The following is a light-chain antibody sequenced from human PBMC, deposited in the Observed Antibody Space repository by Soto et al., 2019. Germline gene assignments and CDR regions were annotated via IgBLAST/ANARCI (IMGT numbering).Light chain of an antibody. CDR2: DAS. Sequence: LSLSPAPLALSSGGRSTLSCRAGQSVSSYLAWYQQEPGQAPRLLIYDASNGATGIPARFSGSGSGTDFTLTISSLQPEDCAVYYCQQFSSWPLTFGEGTRLEIK. CDR1: QSVSSY. CDR3: QQFSSWPLT. V-gene: IGKV3-11*01. J-gene: IGKJ5*01.